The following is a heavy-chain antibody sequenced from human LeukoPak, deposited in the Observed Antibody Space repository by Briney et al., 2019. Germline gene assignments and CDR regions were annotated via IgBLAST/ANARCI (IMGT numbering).Heavy chain of an antibody. V-gene: IGHV4-39*07. CDR2: INHSGST. CDR1: GGSISSGGYY. Sequence: SETLSLTCTVSGGSISSGGYYWSWIRQPPGKGLEWIGEINHSGSTNYNPSLKSRVTISVDTSKNQFSLKLSSVTAADTAVYYCASLGYCSGGRSAPCYYYGMDVWGQGTTVTVSS. J-gene: IGHJ6*02. D-gene: IGHD2-15*01. CDR3: ASLGYCSGGRSAPCYYYGMDV.